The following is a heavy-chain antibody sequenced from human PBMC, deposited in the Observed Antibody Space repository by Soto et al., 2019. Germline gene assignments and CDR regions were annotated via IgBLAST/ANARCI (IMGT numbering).Heavy chain of an antibody. CDR2: ISSTGRTI. D-gene: IGHD6-19*01. Sequence: PGGSLRLSCVASGFTCSNYYMSWIRQAPGKGLEWVSYISSTGRTIYYADSVKGRFTVSRDNAQNSLSLKLNSLRVEDTAVYYCARSYSSGWEFDYWGQGTQVTVSS. CDR1: GFTCSNYY. V-gene: IGHV3-11*01. CDR3: ARSYSSGWEFDY. J-gene: IGHJ4*02.